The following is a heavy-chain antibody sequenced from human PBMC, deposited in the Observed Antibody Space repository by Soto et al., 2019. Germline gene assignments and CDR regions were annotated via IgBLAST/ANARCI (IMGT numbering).Heavy chain of an antibody. CDR3: ARDSWNSYYYYYVMDV. CDR1: GASIRSYY. CDR2: IYYSGST. J-gene: IGHJ6*02. V-gene: IGHV4-59*01. Sequence: SETLSLTCTVSGASIRSYYWSWIRQPPGKGLEWIGYIYYSGSTNYNPSLKGRVTISLDTSKSEVSLKLSSVTAADTAVYYCARDSWNSYYYYYVMDVWGQGTTVTVSS. D-gene: IGHD1-7*01.